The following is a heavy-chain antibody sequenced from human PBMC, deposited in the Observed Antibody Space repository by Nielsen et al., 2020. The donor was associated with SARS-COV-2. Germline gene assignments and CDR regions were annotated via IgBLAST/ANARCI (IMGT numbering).Heavy chain of an antibody. CDR2: IWYDGSNE. V-gene: IGHV3-33*08. D-gene: IGHD3-3*01. CDR3: ARLSNFWSGYNDY. J-gene: IGHJ4*02. CDR1: GFTFSRYQ. Sequence: GGSLRLSCAASGFTFSRYQMHWVRQTPGKGLEWVAGIWYDGSNENYAESVKGRFTISRDNSKNTLFLQMDSLTADDTAVYYCARLSNFWSGYNDYWGQGTLVIVSS.